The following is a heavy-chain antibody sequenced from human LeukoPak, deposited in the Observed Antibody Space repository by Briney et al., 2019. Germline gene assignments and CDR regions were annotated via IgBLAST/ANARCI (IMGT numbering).Heavy chain of an antibody. D-gene: IGHD1-14*01. CDR2: IYSSGST. CDR1: GGSISSSSYY. J-gene: IGHJ4*02. Sequence: KPSETLSLPCTVSGGSISSSSYYWGWIPQPPGKGLEWIGSIYSSGSTYYNPSLKSRVTISVDTSKNQFSLKLSSVTAADTAVYYCARGRDRMVYWGQGTLVTVSS. CDR3: ARGRDRMVY. V-gene: IGHV4-39*01.